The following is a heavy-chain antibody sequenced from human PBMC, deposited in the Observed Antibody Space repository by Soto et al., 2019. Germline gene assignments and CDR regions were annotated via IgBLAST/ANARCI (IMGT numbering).Heavy chain of an antibody. CDR3: ARGVLTGYYPFDY. CDR1: GYTFTSYA. CDR2: INPSGGST. D-gene: IGHD3-9*01. Sequence: ASVKVSSKASGYTFTSYAMRWVRQAPGQGLEWIGIINPSGGSTSYAQKFQGRVTMTRDTSTSTVYMELSSLRSEDTAVYYCARGVLTGYYPFDYWGQGTLVTVPS. J-gene: IGHJ4*02. V-gene: IGHV1-46*01.